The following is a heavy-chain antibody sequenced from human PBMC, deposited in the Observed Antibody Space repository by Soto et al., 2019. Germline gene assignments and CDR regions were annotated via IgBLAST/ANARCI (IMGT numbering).Heavy chain of an antibody. V-gene: IGHV3-49*03. CDR1: GFTFGDYA. CDR2: IRSKAYGGTT. J-gene: IGHJ6*01. CDR3: TRVTYYDSWSGYYYYGMDV. Sequence: GGSLRLSCTASGFTFGDYAMSWFRQAPGKGLEWVGFIRSKAYGGTTEYAASVKGRFTISRDDSKSIAYLQMNSLKTEDTAVYYCTRVTYYDSWSGYYYYGMDVWGQGTTGTVSS. D-gene: IGHD3-3*01.